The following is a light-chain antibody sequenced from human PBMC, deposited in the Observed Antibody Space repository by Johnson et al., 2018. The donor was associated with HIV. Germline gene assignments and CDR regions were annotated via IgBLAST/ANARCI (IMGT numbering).Light chain of an antibody. J-gene: IGLJ1*01. CDR3: GTWDSSLSAHYV. CDR1: SSNVGNNY. Sequence: QSVLTQPPSVSAAPGQKVTISCSGTSSNVGNNYVSWYQQFPGTAPKLLIYEKNKRPSAIPDRFSASKSGTSATLAITGLPTGDEADYYCGTWDSSLSAHYVFGTGTKVTVL. V-gene: IGLV1-51*02. CDR2: EKN.